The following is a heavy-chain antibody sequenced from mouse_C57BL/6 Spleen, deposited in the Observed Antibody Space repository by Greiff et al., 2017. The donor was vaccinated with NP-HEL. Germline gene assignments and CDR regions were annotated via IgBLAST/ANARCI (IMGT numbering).Heavy chain of an antibody. CDR3: ARNGWDVWFAD. CDR1: GFTFSDYG. J-gene: IGHJ3*01. V-gene: IGHV5-17*01. CDR2: ISSGSSTI. D-gene: IGHD4-1*01. Sequence: DVMLVESGGGLVKPGGSLQLSCAASGFTFSDYGMHWVRQAPEKGLEWVAYISSGSSTIYYADTVKGRFTISRDNAKNTLFLQMTSLRSEDTAMYYCARNGWDVWFADWGQGTLVTVSA.